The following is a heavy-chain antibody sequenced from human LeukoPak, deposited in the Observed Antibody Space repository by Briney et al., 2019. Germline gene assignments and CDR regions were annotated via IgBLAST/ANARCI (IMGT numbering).Heavy chain of an antibody. Sequence: PGGSLRLSCAASGFTFSTYWMTWVRQAPGKGLEWVANIKQDGSEKYYVDSLRGRFSISRDNVKNSLFLQMSSLSAEDTAVYYCARCPYDSTGYYSVPSHLDYWGRGTLVTVSS. V-gene: IGHV3-7*01. D-gene: IGHD3-22*01. J-gene: IGHJ4*02. CDR3: ARCPYDSTGYYSVPSHLDY. CDR1: GFTFSTYW. CDR2: IKQDGSEK.